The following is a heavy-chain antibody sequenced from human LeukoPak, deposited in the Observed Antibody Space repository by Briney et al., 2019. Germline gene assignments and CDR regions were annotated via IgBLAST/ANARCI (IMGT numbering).Heavy chain of an antibody. J-gene: IGHJ4*02. CDR1: GFTFSSYE. Sequence: GGSLRLSCAASGFTFSSYEMNWVRQAPGKGLEWVSYISCSGSNTYYADSVKGRFTISRNNAKNSLYLQMNSLRAEDTAVYYCAGDYYDSSGYFLGVYWGQGTLVTVSS. CDR2: ISCSGSNT. V-gene: IGHV3-48*03. CDR3: AGDYYDSSGYFLGVY. D-gene: IGHD3-22*01.